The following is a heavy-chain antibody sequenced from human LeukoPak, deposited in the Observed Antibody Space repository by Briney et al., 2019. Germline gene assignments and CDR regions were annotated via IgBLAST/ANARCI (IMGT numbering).Heavy chain of an antibody. Sequence: EASVKVSCTASGGTFSSYAISWVRQAPGQGLEWMGGIIPIFGTANYAQKLQGRVTMTTDTSTSTAYMELRSLRSDDTAVYYCARESVGFLEWLQRYYYYGMDVWGQGTTVTVSS. CDR1: GGTFSSYA. J-gene: IGHJ6*02. D-gene: IGHD3-3*01. CDR2: IIPIFGTA. V-gene: IGHV1-69*05. CDR3: ARESVGFLEWLQRYYYYGMDV.